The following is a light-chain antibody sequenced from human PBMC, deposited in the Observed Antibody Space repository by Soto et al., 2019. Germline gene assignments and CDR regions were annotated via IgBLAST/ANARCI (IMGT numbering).Light chain of an antibody. CDR3: QQYGGLPT. CDR2: GAS. Sequence: ESVLTQSPGTLSLSPGERVTLSCRASQSVTSSYIAWYQQKSGQAPRLLLYGASSRATGIPDRFRGSGSGTDFTLTISRLEPEDFAVYYCQQYGGLPTFGQGTRWIS. CDR1: QSVTSSY. V-gene: IGKV3-20*01. J-gene: IGKJ1*01.